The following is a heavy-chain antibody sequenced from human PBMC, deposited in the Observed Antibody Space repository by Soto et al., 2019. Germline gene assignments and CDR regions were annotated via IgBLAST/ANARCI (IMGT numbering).Heavy chain of an antibody. V-gene: IGHV6-1*01. CDR3: ARGGSYSSSSGFDWFDP. CDR1: GDSVSSNSAA. Sequence: KQSQTLSLTCAISGDSVSSNSAAWNWIRQSPSRGLEWLGRTYYRSKWYNDYAVSVKSRITINPDTSKNQFSLQLNSVTPEDTAVYYCARGGSYSSSSGFDWFDPWGQGTLVTVSS. CDR2: TYYRSKWYN. J-gene: IGHJ5*02. D-gene: IGHD6-6*01.